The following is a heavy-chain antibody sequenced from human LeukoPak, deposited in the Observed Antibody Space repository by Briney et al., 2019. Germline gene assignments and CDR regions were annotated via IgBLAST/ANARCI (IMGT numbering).Heavy chain of an antibody. D-gene: IGHD6-13*01. CDR2: IYYSGST. J-gene: IGHJ4*02. V-gene: IGHV4-39*07. CDR1: GGSISSSSYY. Sequence: PSETLSLTCTVSGGSISSSSYYWGWIRQPPGKGLEWIGSIYYSGSTYYNPSLKSRVTISVDTSKNQFSLKLSSVTAADTAVYYCARVTIAAEPLNNFDYWGQGTLVTVSS. CDR3: ARVTIAAEPLNNFDY.